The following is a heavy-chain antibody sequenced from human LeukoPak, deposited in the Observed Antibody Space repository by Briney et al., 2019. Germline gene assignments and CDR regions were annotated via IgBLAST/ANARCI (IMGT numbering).Heavy chain of an antibody. CDR3: ARVNVVVVAATHDLFDY. CDR2: ISAYNGNT. Sequence: ASVKVSCKASGYTFTGYYMHWVQQAPGQGLEWMGWISAYNGNTNYAQKLQGRVTMTTDTSTSTAYMELRSLRSDDTAVYYCARVNVVVVAATHDLFDYWGQGTLVTVSS. V-gene: IGHV1-18*01. J-gene: IGHJ4*02. CDR1: GYTFTGYY. D-gene: IGHD2-15*01.